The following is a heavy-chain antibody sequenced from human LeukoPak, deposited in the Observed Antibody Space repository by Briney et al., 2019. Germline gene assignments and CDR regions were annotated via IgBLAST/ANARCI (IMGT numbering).Heavy chain of an antibody. D-gene: IGHD3-22*01. CDR3: ARDRAAFGIVVATFDAFDI. Sequence: GGSLRLSCAASGFTFSSYAMSWVRQAPGKGLEWVSYISSSGSTIYYADSVKGRFTISRDNAKNSLYLQMNSLRAEDTAVYYCARDRAAFGIVVATFDAFDIWGQGTMVTVSS. CDR1: GFTFSSYA. J-gene: IGHJ3*02. CDR2: ISSSGSTI. V-gene: IGHV3-11*04.